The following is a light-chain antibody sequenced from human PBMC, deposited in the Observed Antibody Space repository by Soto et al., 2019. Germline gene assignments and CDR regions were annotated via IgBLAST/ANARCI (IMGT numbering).Light chain of an antibody. CDR2: GTS. CDR1: HSFSSSL. V-gene: IGKV3-20*01. CDR3: QHFGASPPGS. J-gene: IGKJ4*01. Sequence: EMSLSQSPGTLSSSPGERITLSCRASHSFSSSLLAWYEQKPVQAPRLLIYGTSTRATGIPDRFSGSGSSTDFTLTISRLEPEDFAVYYCQHFGASPPGSFGGGTRVQIK.